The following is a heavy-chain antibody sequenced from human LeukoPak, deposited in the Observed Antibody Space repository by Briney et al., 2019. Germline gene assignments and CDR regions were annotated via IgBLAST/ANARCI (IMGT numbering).Heavy chain of an antibody. CDR3: ARDYYVSGRLGYVDY. CDR2: ISKDGSNK. V-gene: IGHV3-30-3*01. J-gene: IGHJ4*02. CDR1: GFTFSRYA. Sequence: GGSLRLSCAASGFTFSRYAMHWVRQAPGKGLELVALISKDGSNKYYADSVKGRFSISRDNSKNTLYLQMNSLRVEDTAVYYCARDYYVSGRLGYVDYWGQGALVTVSS. D-gene: IGHD3-10*01.